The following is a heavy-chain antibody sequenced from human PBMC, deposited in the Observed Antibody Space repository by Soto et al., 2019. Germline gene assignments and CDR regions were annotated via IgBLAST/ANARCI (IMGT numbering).Heavy chain of an antibody. D-gene: IGHD4-17*01. Sequence: QVQLVQSGAEVKKPGASVKVSCKASGYTFTGYYMHWVRQAPGQGLEWMGWINPNSGGTNYAQKFQGWVTMTRDTSISTAYMELSRLRSDDTAVYYCAGDGGYGGNPTPPHFDYWGQGTLVTVSS. J-gene: IGHJ4*02. CDR1: GYTFTGYY. CDR2: INPNSGGT. CDR3: AGDGGYGGNPTPPHFDY. V-gene: IGHV1-2*04.